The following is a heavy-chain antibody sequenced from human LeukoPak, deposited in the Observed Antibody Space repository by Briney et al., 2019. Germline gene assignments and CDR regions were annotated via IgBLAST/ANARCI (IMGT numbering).Heavy chain of an antibody. D-gene: IGHD3-10*01. Sequence: GGSLRLSCAASGCFFDDYAMHWVRQAPGKGLEWVAGISWNSGSIGYADSVKGRFTIFRDNAKNSLYLQMNSLRADDTALYYCAKHAGGYYDYYMGVWGKGTTVTISS. CDR2: ISWNSGSI. CDR3: AKHAGGYYDYYMGV. J-gene: IGHJ6*03. V-gene: IGHV3-9*01. CDR1: GCFFDDYA.